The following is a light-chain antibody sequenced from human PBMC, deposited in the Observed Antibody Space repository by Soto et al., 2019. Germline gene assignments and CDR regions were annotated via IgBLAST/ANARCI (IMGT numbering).Light chain of an antibody. CDR3: NSYTSSTTLV. V-gene: IGLV2-8*01. Sequence: QSVLTQPPSASGSPGQSVTISCTGTSSDVGAYNYVSWYQQHPGKAPKLLIYEVNKRPSGVPDRFSGSKSGNTASLTVSGLQAEDEADYYCNSYTSSTTLVFGGGTKVTV. J-gene: IGLJ2*01. CDR1: SSDVGAYNY. CDR2: EVN.